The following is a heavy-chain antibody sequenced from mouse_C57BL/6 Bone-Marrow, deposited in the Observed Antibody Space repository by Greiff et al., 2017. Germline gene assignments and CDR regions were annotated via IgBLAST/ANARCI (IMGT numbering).Heavy chain of an antibody. Sequence: VKVVESGPGLVAPSQCLSITCTVSGFSLTSYGVHWVRQPPGKGLEWLVVIWSEGSTTYNSALKSRLSISTDNSKSQVFLKMNSLQTDDTAMYDCARHYYSNYECAMDDWGQGTSVTVSS. CDR1: GFSLTSYG. CDR3: ARHYYSNYECAMDD. J-gene: IGHJ4*01. D-gene: IGHD2-5*01. V-gene: IGHV2-6-1*01. CDR2: IWSEGST.